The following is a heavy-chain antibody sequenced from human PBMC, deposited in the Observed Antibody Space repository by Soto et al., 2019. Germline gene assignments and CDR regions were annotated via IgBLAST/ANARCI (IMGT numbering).Heavy chain of an antibody. CDR1: GFTFAGYA. CDR3: AKDMRGGSSSSRYYYGLDV. Sequence: LRLSCAASGFTFAGYAMHWGRQAPGKGLEWVSGISWDSGTIVYADSVKGRFTISRDNAKNSLYLQMNSLRGEDTALYYCAKDMRGGSSSSRYYYGLDVWGQGTTVTVSS. V-gene: IGHV3-9*01. CDR2: ISWDSGTI. D-gene: IGHD6-13*01. J-gene: IGHJ6*02.